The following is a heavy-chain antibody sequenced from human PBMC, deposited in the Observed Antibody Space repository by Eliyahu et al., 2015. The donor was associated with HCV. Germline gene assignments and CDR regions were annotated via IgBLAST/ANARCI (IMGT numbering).Heavy chain of an antibody. Sequence: FTSXWIGWXXXXPGKGLEWMGIIYPGDSDTRYSPSFQGQVTISADKSISTAYLQWSSLKASDTAMYYCARGGHPYDILTGYYQNYYYYGMDVWGQGTTVTVSS. CDR2: IYPGDSDT. J-gene: IGHJ6*02. CDR1: FTSXW. V-gene: IGHV5-51*01. D-gene: IGHD3-9*01. CDR3: ARGGHPYDILTGYYQNYYYYGMDV.